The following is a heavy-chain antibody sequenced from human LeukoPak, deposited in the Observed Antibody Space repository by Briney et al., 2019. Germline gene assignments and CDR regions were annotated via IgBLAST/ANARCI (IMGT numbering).Heavy chain of an antibody. J-gene: IGHJ6*02. CDR1: GYTLTELS. V-gene: IGHV1-24*01. CDR3: ATHDHFVVVPDEDHSHNGLDV. D-gene: IGHD2-2*01. Sequence: ASVKVSCKVSGYTLTELSMHWVRQAPGKGLEWMGSSEAEDGERIYAQKFEGRVIMTEDTSTDTAYMEMSRLTSEDTAGYYCATHDHFVVVPDEDHSHNGLDVWGQGTTVIVSS. CDR2: SEAEDGER.